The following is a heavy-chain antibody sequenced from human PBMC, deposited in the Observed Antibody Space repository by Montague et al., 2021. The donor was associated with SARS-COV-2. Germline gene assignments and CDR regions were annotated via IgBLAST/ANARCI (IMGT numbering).Heavy chain of an antibody. Sequence: SLRLSCAASGFTFSSYRMNWVRQAPGKGLEWVSSISRSRSYIYYADSVKGRFTISRDNAKNSLYLQMNSLRAEDTAVYYCASSRAAGTVYYYYGMDVWGQGTTVTVSS. J-gene: IGHJ6*02. D-gene: IGHD6-13*01. CDR1: GFTFSSYR. CDR2: ISRSRSYI. CDR3: ASSRAAGTVYYYYGMDV. V-gene: IGHV3-21*01.